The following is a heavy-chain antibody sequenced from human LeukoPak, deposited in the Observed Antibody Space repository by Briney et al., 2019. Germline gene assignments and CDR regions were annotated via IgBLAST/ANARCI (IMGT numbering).Heavy chain of an antibody. D-gene: IGHD1/OR15-1a*01. CDR2: IYHSGST. CDR1: GHSISGDYY. Sequence: SETLSLTCAVSGHSISGDYYWGWIRQPPGKGLEWIGSIYHSGSTYYNPSLKSRVTILVDTSKNQFSLKLSSVTAADTAVYYCARAYRTIDYWGQGTLVTVSS. CDR3: ARAYRTIDY. J-gene: IGHJ4*02. V-gene: IGHV4-38-2*01.